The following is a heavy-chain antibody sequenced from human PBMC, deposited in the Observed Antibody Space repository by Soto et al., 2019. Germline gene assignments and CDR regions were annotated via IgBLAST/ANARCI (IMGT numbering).Heavy chain of an antibody. J-gene: IGHJ6*02. Sequence: QVQLVQSGAEVKKPGASVKVSCKASGYTFTSYGISWVRQAPGQGPERPGWIGAYNGNTNYAQKLQGRVTMTTGTSTSTGDMVLRSLRSLDTAVYSCARKINFSDYDLWRGPIYYVFGMDVWGQGPTVTVSS. D-gene: IGHD3-3*01. CDR1: GYTFTSYG. CDR2: IGAYNGNT. V-gene: IGHV1-18*04. CDR3: ARKINFSDYDLWRGPIYYVFGMDV.